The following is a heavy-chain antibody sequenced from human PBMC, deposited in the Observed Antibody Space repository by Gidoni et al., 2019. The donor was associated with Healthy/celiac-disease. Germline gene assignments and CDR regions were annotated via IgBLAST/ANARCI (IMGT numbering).Heavy chain of an antibody. CDR2: ISYDGSNK. CDR3: ARDPPTYYDFWSGYFDY. J-gene: IGHJ4*02. Sequence: QVQLVESGGGVVQPGRSLGLSCAASGFTFSSYAMHWVRQAPGKGLEWVAVISYDGSNKYYADSVKGRFTISRDNSKNTLYLQMNSLRAEDTAVYYCARDPPTYYDFWSGYFDYWGQGTLVTVSS. D-gene: IGHD3-3*01. CDR1: GFTFSSYA. V-gene: IGHV3-30*04.